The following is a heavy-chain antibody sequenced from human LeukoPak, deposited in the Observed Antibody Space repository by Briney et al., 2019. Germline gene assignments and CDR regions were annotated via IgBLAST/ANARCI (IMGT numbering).Heavy chain of an antibody. CDR1: GGSISSYY. CDR3: ARDIRPGGGGTTGYYYYYYMDV. V-gene: IGHV4-59*01. D-gene: IGHD1-1*01. CDR2: IYYSGST. Sequence: SETLSLTCTVSGGSISSYYWSWIRQPPGKGLEWIGYIYYSGSTNYNPSLKSRVTISVDTSKTQFSLKLSSVTAADTAVYYCARDIRPGGGGTTGYYYYYYMDVWGKGTTVTVSS. J-gene: IGHJ6*03.